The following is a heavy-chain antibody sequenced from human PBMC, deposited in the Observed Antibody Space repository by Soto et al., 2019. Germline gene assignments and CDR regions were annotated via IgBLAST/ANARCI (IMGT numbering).Heavy chain of an antibody. CDR1: GGSISSSNW. CDR2: IYHSGST. D-gene: IGHD7-27*01. Sequence: QVQLQESGPGLVKPSGTLSLTCAVSGGSISSSNWWSWVRQPPGKGLEWIGEIYHSGSTNYNPSLKSRVTISVDKSKNQFSLKLSSVTAADTAVYYCARLTAAAYITGEYYFDYWGQGTLVTVSS. CDR3: ARLTAAAYITGEYYFDY. V-gene: IGHV4-4*02. J-gene: IGHJ4*02.